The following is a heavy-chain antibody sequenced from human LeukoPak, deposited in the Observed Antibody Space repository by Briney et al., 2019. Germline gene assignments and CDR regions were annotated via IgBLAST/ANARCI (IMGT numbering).Heavy chain of an antibody. CDR3: PTFYDILTYGFDV. J-gene: IGHJ6*02. CDR2: IIPIREII. D-gene: IGHD3-9*01. Sequence: SVKFSCNASGVSFSSYAISWVRQAPGQGLEWMARIIPIREIINYAQKFQGRVTITADKSTSAVYMELSSLRSEDTAGYSCPTFYDILTYGFDVWGQGTTVTVSS. CDR1: GVSFSSYA. V-gene: IGHV1-69*04.